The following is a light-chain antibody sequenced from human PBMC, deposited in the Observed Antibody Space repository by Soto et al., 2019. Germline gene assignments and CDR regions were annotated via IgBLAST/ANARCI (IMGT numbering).Light chain of an antibody. CDR2: GAS. V-gene: IGKV3-20*01. CDR1: QSVTKNF. Sequence: ENVLTQSPGTLSLSPGEGATLSCRASQSVTKNFLSWYQQKPGQAPRLVIFGASTRASGIPDRFSGSGSGTDFTLTISRLEPEDFAVYYCQQYVSSPLTFGGGTKVDIK. J-gene: IGKJ4*01. CDR3: QQYVSSPLT.